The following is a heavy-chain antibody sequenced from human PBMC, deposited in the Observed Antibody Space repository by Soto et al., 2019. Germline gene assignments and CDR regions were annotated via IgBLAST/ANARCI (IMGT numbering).Heavy chain of an antibody. CDR2: ISGSGSPT. J-gene: IGHJ6*02. CDR3: ARDMSGGTYNYYYGMDV. Sequence: EVQLLESGGGLGQPGGSLRLSCAASGFTFSSYAMTWVRQAPGRGLEWVSAISGSGSPTYYADSVKGRFTISRDTSKSTLYRQMNSLRPDDPAVYYCARDMSGGTYNYYYGMDVCGQGPTLTVSS. CDR1: GFTFSSYA. V-gene: IGHV3-23*01. D-gene: IGHD1-26*01.